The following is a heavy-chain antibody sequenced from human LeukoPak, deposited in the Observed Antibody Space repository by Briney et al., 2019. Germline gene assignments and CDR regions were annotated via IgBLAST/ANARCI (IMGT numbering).Heavy chain of an antibody. J-gene: IGHJ4*02. V-gene: IGHV4-39*01. Sequence: SETLSLTCTVSGGSISSSSYYWGWIRQPPGKGLEWIGSIYYSGSTYYNPSLKSRVTISVDTSKNQFSLKLSSVTAADTAVYYCARRWYYYGSGSYTLWGQGTLVTVSS. CDR2: IYYSGST. D-gene: IGHD3-10*01. CDR3: ARRWYYYGSGSYTL. CDR1: GGSISSSSYY.